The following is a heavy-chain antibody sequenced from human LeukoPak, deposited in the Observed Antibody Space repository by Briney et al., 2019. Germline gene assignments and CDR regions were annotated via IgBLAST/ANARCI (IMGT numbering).Heavy chain of an antibody. CDR2: IYYSGST. J-gene: IGHJ4*02. Sequence: SETLSLTCTVSGGSISSSSYYWGWIRQPPGKGLEWIGSIYYSGSTYYNPSLKSRVTLSVDTSKNQFSLKLSSVTAADTAVYYCARRRDYYDSSGYYWSRTQPTHNFDYWGQGTLVTVSS. CDR3: ARRRDYYDSSGYYWSRTQPTHNFDY. V-gene: IGHV4-39*01. D-gene: IGHD3-22*01. CDR1: GGSISSSSYY.